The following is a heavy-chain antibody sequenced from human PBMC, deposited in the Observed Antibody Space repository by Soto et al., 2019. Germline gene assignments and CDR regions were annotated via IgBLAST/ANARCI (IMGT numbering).Heavy chain of an antibody. D-gene: IGHD5-12*01. V-gene: IGHV4-31*03. CDR1: GGSISSGGYY. CDR3: AREYRGYSGPTLEYYFDY. J-gene: IGHJ4*02. Sequence: HVQLQESGPGLVKPSQTLSLTCTVSGGSISSGGYYWSWIRQQPGKGLEWIGYIYYSGSTYYNPSLKSRVTISVDTSKNQFSLKLSSVTAADTAVYYCAREYRGYSGPTLEYYFDYWGQGTLVTVSS. CDR2: IYYSGST.